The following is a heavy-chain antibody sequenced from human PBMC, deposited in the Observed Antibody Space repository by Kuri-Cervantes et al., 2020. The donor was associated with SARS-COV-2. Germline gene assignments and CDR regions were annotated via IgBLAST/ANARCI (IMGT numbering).Heavy chain of an antibody. CDR1: GYSISSGYY. CDR3: ARLLGFADS. V-gene: IGHV4-38-2*02. J-gene: IGHJ4*02. Sequence: SETLSLTCTVSGYSISSGYYWGWIRQPPGKGLEWIGSISHSESTNYNPSLKSRVTISVDTSKNQFSLKLRSVTAADTAVYHCARLLGFADSWGQGTLVTVSS. D-gene: IGHD3-16*01. CDR2: ISHSEST.